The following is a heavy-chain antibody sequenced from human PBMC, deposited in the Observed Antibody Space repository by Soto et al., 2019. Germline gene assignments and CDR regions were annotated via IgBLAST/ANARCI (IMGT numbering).Heavy chain of an antibody. CDR3: AKDRGPSYCSGGSCYSDSPNAFDI. CDR1: GFTFDDYA. Sequence: GGSLRLSCAASGFTFDDYAMHWVRQAPGKGLEWVSGISWNSGSIGYADSVKGRFTISRDNAKNALYLQMNSLRAEDTALYYCAKDRGPSYCSGGSCYSDSPNAFDIWGQGTMVTVSS. J-gene: IGHJ3*02. V-gene: IGHV3-9*01. D-gene: IGHD2-15*01. CDR2: ISWNSGSI.